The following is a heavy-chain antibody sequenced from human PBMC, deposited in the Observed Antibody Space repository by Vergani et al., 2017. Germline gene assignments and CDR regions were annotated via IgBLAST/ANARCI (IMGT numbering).Heavy chain of an antibody. CDR2: INHSGST. V-gene: IGHV4-34*01. J-gene: IGHJ4*02. Sequence: QVQLQQWGAGLLKTSETLSLTCAVYGGSFSGYYWSWIRQPPGKGLEWFGEINHSGSTNYNPSLKSRVTISVDTSKNKFSLKLSSVTAADTAVYYCARSWYYDSSDYWGQGTLVTVSS. CDR1: GGSFSGYY. D-gene: IGHD3-22*01. CDR3: ARSWYYDSSDY.